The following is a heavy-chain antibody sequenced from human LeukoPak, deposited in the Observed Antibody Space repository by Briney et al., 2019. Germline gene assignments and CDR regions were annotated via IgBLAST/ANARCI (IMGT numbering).Heavy chain of an antibody. Sequence: GASVKVSCKASGGTFSSYAISWVRQAPGQGLEWMGRIIPILGIANYAQKFQGRVTITADKSTSTAYMELSSLRSEDTAVYYCARDAEVSIAAAGSSYYYGMDVWGQGTTVTVSS. J-gene: IGHJ6*02. CDR1: GGTFSSYA. V-gene: IGHV1-69*04. CDR3: ARDAEVSIAAAGSSYYYGMDV. CDR2: IIPILGIA. D-gene: IGHD6-13*01.